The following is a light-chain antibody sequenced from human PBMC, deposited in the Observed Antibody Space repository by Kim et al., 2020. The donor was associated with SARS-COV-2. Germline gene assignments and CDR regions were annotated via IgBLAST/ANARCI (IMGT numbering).Light chain of an antibody. J-gene: IGLJ1*01. CDR3: SSYAGTNNFYV. CDR1: GHDVCDYNL. Sequence: QSVTISCTGTGHDVCDYNLVSSHQQHPGEPPKLIIYDGNKRPSGVPKRFSGSKSGNTASLTVSGLQAEDEADYYCSSYAGTNNFYVFGTGTKVTVL. V-gene: IGLV2-8*01. CDR2: DGN.